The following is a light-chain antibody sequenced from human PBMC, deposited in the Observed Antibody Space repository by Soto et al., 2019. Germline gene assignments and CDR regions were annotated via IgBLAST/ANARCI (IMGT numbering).Light chain of an antibody. CDR3: QQYGSSPQT. CDR1: QSVTNNY. CDR2: GAS. J-gene: IGKJ1*01. V-gene: IGKV3-20*01. Sequence: EVVLTQSPATLSLSPGERATLSCRASQSVTNNYLAWYQQKPGQAPRLLIFGASSRANGMPDRFSGSGSGTDFTLTISRLEPEDFAVYYCQQYGSSPQTFGQGTKVDIK.